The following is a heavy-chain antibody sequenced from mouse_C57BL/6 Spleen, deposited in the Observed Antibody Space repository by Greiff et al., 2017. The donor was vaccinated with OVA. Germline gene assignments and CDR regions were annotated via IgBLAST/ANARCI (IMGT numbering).Heavy chain of an antibody. CDR1: GFNIKDDY. CDR3: TTGYGSAWFAY. Sequence: EVMLVESGAELVRPGASVKLSCTASGFNIKDDYMHWVKQRPEQGLEWIGWIDPENGDTDYASKFQGKATITADTSSNTAYLQLSSLTSEDTAVYYCTTGYGSAWFAYWGQGTLVTVSA. J-gene: IGHJ3*01. V-gene: IGHV14-4*01. D-gene: IGHD1-1*01. CDR2: IDPENGDT.